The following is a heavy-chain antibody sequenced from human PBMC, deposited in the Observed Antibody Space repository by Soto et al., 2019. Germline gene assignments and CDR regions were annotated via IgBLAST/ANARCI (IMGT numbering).Heavy chain of an antibody. CDR1: GGSISSGDYY. Sequence: QVQLQESGPGLVKPSQTLSLTCTVSGGSISSGDYYWSWIRQHAGMGLEWIGYIYYSGSTYYNPSLKSRVTISVDTSKNQFSLKLSSVTAADTAVYYCARWLSGSRQGFDPWGQGTLVTVSS. V-gene: IGHV4-31*03. D-gene: IGHD2-15*01. CDR2: IYYSGST. CDR3: ARWLSGSRQGFDP. J-gene: IGHJ5*02.